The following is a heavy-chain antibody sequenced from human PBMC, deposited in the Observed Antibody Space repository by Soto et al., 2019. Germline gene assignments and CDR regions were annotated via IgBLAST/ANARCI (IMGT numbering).Heavy chain of an antibody. V-gene: IGHV4-59*01. CDR2: IYYSGST. J-gene: IGHJ4*02. Sequence: QVQLQESGPGLVKPSETLSLTCTVSGGSISSYYWSWIRQPPGKGLEWIGYIYYSGSTNYNPSLKSRVTLSVDTSKNQFSLKLSSVTAADTAVYDCARGGPYCSGGSCYSKWGQGTLVTVSS. CDR3: ARGGPYCSGGSCYSK. D-gene: IGHD2-15*01. CDR1: GGSISSYY.